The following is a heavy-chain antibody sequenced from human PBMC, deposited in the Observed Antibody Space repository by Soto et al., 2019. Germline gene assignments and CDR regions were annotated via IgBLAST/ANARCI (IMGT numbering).Heavy chain of an antibody. D-gene: IGHD4-4*01. Sequence: PGGSLRLSCAASGFTFSSYWMSWVRQAPGKGLEWVANIKQDGSEKYYVDSVKGRFTISRDNAKNSLYLQMNSLRAEDTVVYYCARATVTVYYYYYMDVWGKGTTVTVSS. CDR2: IKQDGSEK. CDR1: GFTFSSYW. V-gene: IGHV3-7*01. CDR3: ARATVTVYYYYYMDV. J-gene: IGHJ6*03.